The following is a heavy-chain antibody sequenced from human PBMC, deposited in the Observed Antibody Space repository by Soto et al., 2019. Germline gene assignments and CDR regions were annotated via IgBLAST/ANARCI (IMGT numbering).Heavy chain of an antibody. V-gene: IGHV3-48*03. D-gene: IGHD2-2*01. CDR1: GFTVSSFE. Sequence: GWSLRLSCAASGFTVSSFEMQLVLQAPWEGVEWVSYINTAGSTKYYAESVKGRFTISRDNARNSLFLQMNSLRAEDTAVYYCARAECSNPNCLTAYYSYGLDVWGQGTTVTVSS. J-gene: IGHJ6*02. CDR3: ARAECSNPNCLTAYYSYGLDV. CDR2: INTAGSTK.